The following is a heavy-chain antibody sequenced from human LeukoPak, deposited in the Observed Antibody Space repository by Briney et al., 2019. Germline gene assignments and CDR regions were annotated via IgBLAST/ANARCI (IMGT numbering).Heavy chain of an antibody. CDR3: VKGTSGYFDWYFDL. CDR1: GFTFSDYY. V-gene: IGHV3-11*01. Sequence: GGSLRLSCAASGFTFSDYYMSWIRQAPGKGLEWVSYISSSGSTIYYADSVKGRFTISRDNAKNSLYLQMNGLRAEDTALYYCVKGTSGYFDWYFDLWGRGTLVTVSS. CDR2: ISSSGSTI. J-gene: IGHJ2*01. D-gene: IGHD3-9*01.